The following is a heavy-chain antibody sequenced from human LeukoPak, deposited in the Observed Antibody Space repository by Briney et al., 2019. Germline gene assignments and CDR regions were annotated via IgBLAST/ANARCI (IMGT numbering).Heavy chain of an antibody. CDR2: INPSGGST. V-gene: IGHV1-46*01. CDR1: GYTFTSYY. D-gene: IGHD3-22*01. CDR3: ARVPQDYYDSIGYYFDY. Sequence: GASVKVSCKASGYTFTSYYMHWVRQAPGQGLEWMGIINPSGGSTSYAQKFQGRVTMTRDMSTSTVYMELSSLRSEDTAVYYCARVPQDYYDSIGYYFDYWGQGTQVTVSS. J-gene: IGHJ4*02.